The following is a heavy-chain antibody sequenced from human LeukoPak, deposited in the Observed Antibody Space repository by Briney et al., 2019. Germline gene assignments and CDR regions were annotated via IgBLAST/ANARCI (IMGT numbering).Heavy chain of an antibody. J-gene: IGHJ1*01. CDR3: ASELYDSSGYSLFAEYFQH. Sequence: SVKVSCKASGYTFTSYAMNWVRQAPGQGLEWMGGIIPIFGTANYAQKFQGRVTITADESTSTAYMELSSLRSEDTAVYYCASELYDSSGYSLFAEYFQHWGQGTLVTVSS. CDR1: GYTFTSYA. CDR2: IIPIFGTA. D-gene: IGHD3-22*01. V-gene: IGHV1-69*13.